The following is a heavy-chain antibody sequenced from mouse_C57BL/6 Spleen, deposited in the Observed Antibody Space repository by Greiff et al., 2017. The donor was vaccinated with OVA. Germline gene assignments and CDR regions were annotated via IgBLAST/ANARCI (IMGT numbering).Heavy chain of an antibody. Sequence: VQLQQSGAELVRPGASVTLSCKASGYTFTDYEMHWVKQTPVHGLEWIGAIDPETGGTAYNQKFKGKAILTADKSSSTAYMELRSLTSEDSAVYYGTREGDYDVGCFDYWGQGTTLTVSS. CDR2: IDPETGGT. D-gene: IGHD2-4*01. J-gene: IGHJ2*01. CDR1: GYTFTDYE. CDR3: TREGDYDVGCFDY. V-gene: IGHV1-15*01.